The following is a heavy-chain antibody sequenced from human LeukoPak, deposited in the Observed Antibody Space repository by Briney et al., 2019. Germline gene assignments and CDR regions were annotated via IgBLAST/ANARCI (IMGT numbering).Heavy chain of an antibody. D-gene: IGHD7-27*01. V-gene: IGHV3-23*01. Sequence: PGGSLRLSCAASGFTFSNYAMTWVRQAPGKGLEWVSVISGSGGNTDYADSVKGRFTISRDNSKNTLSLQMNSLRAEDTAVYYCAKDPPAILGYFDYWGQGTLVTVSS. CDR1: GFTFSNYA. CDR2: ISGSGGNT. CDR3: AKDPPAILGYFDY. J-gene: IGHJ4*02.